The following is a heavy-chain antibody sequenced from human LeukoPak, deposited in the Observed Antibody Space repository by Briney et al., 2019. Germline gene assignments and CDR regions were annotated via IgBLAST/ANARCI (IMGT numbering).Heavy chain of an antibody. CDR2: IIGSGDIT. J-gene: IGHJ4*02. CDR1: GFTFSSYA. Sequence: PGGSLRLSCEASGFTFSSYAMSWVRQAPGKGLEWVSGIIGSGDITYYANSVKGRFTISRDNSKNTLYLQMNSLRAEDTAVYYCARAPSGCGGTCPSDHRGPGTLVTVSS. D-gene: IGHD2-15*01. CDR3: ARAPSGCGGTCPSDH. V-gene: IGHV3-23*01.